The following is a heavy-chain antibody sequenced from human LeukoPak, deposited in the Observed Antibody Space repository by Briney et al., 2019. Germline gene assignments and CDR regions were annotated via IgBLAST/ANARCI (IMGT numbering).Heavy chain of an antibody. D-gene: IGHD6-13*01. Sequence: NPSETLSLTCTVSGGSISSYYWGWIRQPPGKGLEWIGYIYYSGSTNYNPSLKSRVTISVDTSKNQFSLKLSSVTAADTAVYYCARAPLSSSWYQFFWFDPWGQGTLVTVSS. J-gene: IGHJ5*02. CDR2: IYYSGST. V-gene: IGHV4-59*01. CDR1: GGSISSYY. CDR3: ARAPLSSSWYQFFWFDP.